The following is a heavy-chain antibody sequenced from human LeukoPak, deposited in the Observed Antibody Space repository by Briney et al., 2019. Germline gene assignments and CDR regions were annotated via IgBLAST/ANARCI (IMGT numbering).Heavy chain of an antibody. CDR3: AREGVVVPAATSWFDP. D-gene: IGHD2-2*01. CDR2: IKQDGSEK. Sequence: GGFLRLSCAASGFTFSSYWMSWVRQAPGKGLEWVANIKQDGSEKYYVDSVKGRFTISRDNAKNSLYLQMNSLRAEDTAVYYCAREGVVVPAATSWFDPWGQGTLVTVSS. J-gene: IGHJ5*02. CDR1: GFTFSSYW. V-gene: IGHV3-7*01.